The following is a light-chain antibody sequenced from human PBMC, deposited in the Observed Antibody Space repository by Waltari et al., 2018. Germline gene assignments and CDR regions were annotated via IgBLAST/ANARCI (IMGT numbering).Light chain of an antibody. J-gene: IGLJ3*02. Sequence: QSVLTQPPSVSGAPGQSVTISCTGTSSNIGAGYDVHWYQQRPGTAPQLLIYANSNRPSGVPDRFSGSKSGTSASLAITGLQAEDEADYYCQSYDSSLSGSWVFGGGTKLTVL. V-gene: IGLV1-40*01. CDR3: QSYDSSLSGSWV. CDR2: ANS. CDR1: SSNIGAGYD.